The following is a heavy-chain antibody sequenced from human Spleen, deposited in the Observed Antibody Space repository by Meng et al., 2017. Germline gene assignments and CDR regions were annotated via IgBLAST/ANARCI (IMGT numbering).Heavy chain of an antibody. CDR3: ARTLNWFDP. CDR2: IYSSGST. D-gene: IGHD2/OR15-2a*01. V-gene: IGHV4-4*07. CDR1: GGSIILSY. Sequence: QVQLQESGPGLVKPSHPLSLTCSVSGGSIILSYWSWIRQPAGKGLEWIGRIYSSGSTNYNPSLKSRVTMSVDTSKNQFSLKLSSVAAADTAVYYCARTLNWFDPWGQGTLVTVSS. J-gene: IGHJ5*02.